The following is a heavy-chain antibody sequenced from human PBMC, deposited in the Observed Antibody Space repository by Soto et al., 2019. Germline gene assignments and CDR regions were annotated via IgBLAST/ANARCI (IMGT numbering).Heavy chain of an antibody. D-gene: IGHD4-4*01. V-gene: IGHV3-30*18. J-gene: IGHJ6*02. CDR3: AKSTCNYRCGGYGMDV. CDR1: TITFSNYG. Sequence: GVSLRLSCAGSTITFSNYGMHWVRQAPGKGLEWVAVMSYDGSEKYYADSVKGRFTISRDNSKNTLYLEMNSLRADDTAVYYYAKSTCNYRCGGYGMDVRVQGPTVTVS. CDR2: MSYDGSEK.